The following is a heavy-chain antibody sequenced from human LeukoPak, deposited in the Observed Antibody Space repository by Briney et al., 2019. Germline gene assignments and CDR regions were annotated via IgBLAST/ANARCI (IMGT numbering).Heavy chain of an antibody. CDR2: INPNSGGT. J-gene: IGHJ3*02. Sequence: ASVKVSCKASGYTFTGYYMHWVRQAPGQGLEWMGWINPNSGGTNYAQKFQGRVTMTRDTSISTAYMELSRLRSDDTAVYYCARRCSSTSCHIYAFDIWGQGTMVTVSS. CDR3: ARRCSSTSCHIYAFDI. D-gene: IGHD2-2*02. V-gene: IGHV1-2*02. CDR1: GYTFTGYY.